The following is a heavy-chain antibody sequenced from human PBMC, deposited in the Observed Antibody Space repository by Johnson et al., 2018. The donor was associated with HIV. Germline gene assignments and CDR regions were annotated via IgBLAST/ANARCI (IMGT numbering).Heavy chain of an antibody. CDR1: GFTFNSYA. V-gene: IGHV3-23*04. Sequence: VQLVESGGGLVQPGGSLRLSCAASGFTFNSYAMNWVRQAPGKGLEWVSGISGGGSGTYYADSVKGRFTISRDNSKNTLYLQINSLRAEDTAVYYCARDVRSGWHQGRDAFDSWGQGTMVTVSS. CDR2: ISGGGSGT. J-gene: IGHJ3*02. D-gene: IGHD6-19*01. CDR3: ARDVRSGWHQGRDAFDS.